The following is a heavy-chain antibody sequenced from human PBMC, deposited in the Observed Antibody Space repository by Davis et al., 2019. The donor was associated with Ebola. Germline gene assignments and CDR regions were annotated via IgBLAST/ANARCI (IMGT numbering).Heavy chain of an antibody. J-gene: IGHJ5*02. D-gene: IGHD3-10*01. CDR2: INHSGST. Sequence: SETLSLTCAVYGGSFSGYYWNWIRQPPGKGLEWIGEINHSGSTNYNPSLKSRVTISVDTSKNQFSLKLSSVTAADTAVYYCARDSGRGWFDPWGQGTLVTVSS. CDR3: ARDSGRGWFDP. CDR1: GGSFSGYY. V-gene: IGHV4-34*01.